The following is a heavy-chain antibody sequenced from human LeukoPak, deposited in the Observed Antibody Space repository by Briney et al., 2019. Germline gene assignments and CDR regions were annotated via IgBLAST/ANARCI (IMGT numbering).Heavy chain of an antibody. V-gene: IGHV1-18*01. CDR3: ATIRYSGSRGDY. Sequence: ASVKVSCKASGYTFTSYGISWVRQAPGQGLEWMGWISTYNGNTHYAQKLQGRVTMTTDTSTNTAYMELSSLRSEDTAVYYCATIRYSGSRGDYWGQGTLVTVSS. J-gene: IGHJ4*02. CDR2: ISTYNGNT. CDR1: GYTFTSYG. D-gene: IGHD1-26*01.